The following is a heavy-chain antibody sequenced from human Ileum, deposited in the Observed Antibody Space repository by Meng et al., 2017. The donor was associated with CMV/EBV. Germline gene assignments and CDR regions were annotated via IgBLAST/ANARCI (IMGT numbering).Heavy chain of an antibody. Sequence: GSGYSFTSYWIGWVRQMPGKGLEWMGIIYPGDSDTRYSPSFQGQVTISADKSISTAYLQWSSLKASDTAMYYCARSPSSSWFYYFDYWGQGTLVTVSS. CDR2: IYPGDSDT. D-gene: IGHD6-13*01. J-gene: IGHJ4*02. V-gene: IGHV5-51*01. CDR1: GYSFTSYW. CDR3: ARSPSSSWFYYFDY.